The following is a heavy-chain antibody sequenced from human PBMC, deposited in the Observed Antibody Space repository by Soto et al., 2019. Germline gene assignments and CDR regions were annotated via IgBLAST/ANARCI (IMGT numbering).Heavy chain of an antibody. CDR1: GGSISSYY. V-gene: IGHV4-4*07. Sequence: SETLSLTCTVSGGSISSYYWSWIRQPVGKGLEWIGRIYTSGSTNYNPSLKSRVTMSVDTSKNQFSLKLSSVTAADTAVYYCAGITMVRGDFWFDPWGQGTLVTVSS. J-gene: IGHJ5*02. D-gene: IGHD3-10*01. CDR3: AGITMVRGDFWFDP. CDR2: IYTSGST.